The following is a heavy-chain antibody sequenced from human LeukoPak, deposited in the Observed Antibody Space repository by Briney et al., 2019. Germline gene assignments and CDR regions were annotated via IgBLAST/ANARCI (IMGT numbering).Heavy chain of an antibody. V-gene: IGHV3-20*04. J-gene: IGHJ4*02. CDR2: INWSGGST. CDR3: ARAPITSPFYFDS. CDR1: GFSFGEHG. Sequence: GSLRLSCTASGFSFGEHGMSWVRPVPGKGLEWVSGINWSGGSTGYTDPVRGRFTISRDNAKNSLYLQMDSLSAEDTALYYCARAPITSPFYFDSWGQGTLVTVSS. D-gene: IGHD2-2*01.